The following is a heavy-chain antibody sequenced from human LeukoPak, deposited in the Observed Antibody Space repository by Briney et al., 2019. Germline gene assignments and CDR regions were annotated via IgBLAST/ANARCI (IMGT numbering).Heavy chain of an antibody. CDR1: GFTFSSYW. D-gene: IGHD6-25*01. V-gene: IGHV3-74*01. CDR3: ASIQRRVL. Sequence: GGSLRLSCAASGFTFSSYWMHWFRQAPGKGLVWVSRINSDGSSTGYADSVKGRFTISRDNAKNKLYLQMNRLRAEDTAVYYCASIQRRVLWGQGTLVTVSS. J-gene: IGHJ4*02. CDR2: INSDGSST.